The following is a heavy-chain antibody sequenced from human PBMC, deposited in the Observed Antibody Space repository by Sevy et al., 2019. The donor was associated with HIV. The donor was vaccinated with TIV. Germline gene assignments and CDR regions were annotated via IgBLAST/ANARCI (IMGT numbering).Heavy chain of an antibody. J-gene: IGHJ4*02. Sequence: GGSLRLSCVASGFTFNIHWMHWVRQVPGKGLVWVSRINLDGLITNYADSVTGRFTISRDNAKNTVYLQMNSLRVDDTAVYYCARGSRGVATNWGQGTLVTVSS. D-gene: IGHD3-10*01. V-gene: IGHV3-74*01. CDR2: INLDGLIT. CDR1: GFTFNIHW. CDR3: ARGSRGVATN.